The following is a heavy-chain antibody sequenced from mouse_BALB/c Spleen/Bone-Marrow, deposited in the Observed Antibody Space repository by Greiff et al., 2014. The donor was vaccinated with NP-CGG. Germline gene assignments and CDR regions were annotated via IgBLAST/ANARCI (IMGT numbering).Heavy chain of an antibody. D-gene: IGHD2-4*01. J-gene: IGHJ3*01. CDR2: INPSSDYT. V-gene: IGHV1-4*01. Sequence: LQESGAELARPGAPVKMSCKASGYTFTSYTIHWVKQRPGQGLEWIGYINPSSDYTNYNQKFKDKATLTADKSSSTAYMQLSSLTSEDSAVYYCAREGLRAWFVYWGQGTLVTVSA. CDR3: AREGLRAWFVY. CDR1: GYTFTSYT.